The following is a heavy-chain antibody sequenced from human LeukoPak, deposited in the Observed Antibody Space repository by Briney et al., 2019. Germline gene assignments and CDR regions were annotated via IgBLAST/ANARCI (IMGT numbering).Heavy chain of an antibody. CDR3: ARAQSDTQLHFDSSSWYPLDDAFDI. V-gene: IGHV4-61*02. Sequence: SETLSLTCTVSGGSISSGSYYWSWIRQPAGKGLEWIGRIYTSGSTNYNPSLKSRVTMSVDTSKNQFSLKLSSVTAADTAVYYCARAQSDTQLHFDSSSWYPLDDAFDIWGQGTMVTVSS. CDR2: IYTSGST. D-gene: IGHD6-13*01. J-gene: IGHJ3*02. CDR1: GGSISSGSYY.